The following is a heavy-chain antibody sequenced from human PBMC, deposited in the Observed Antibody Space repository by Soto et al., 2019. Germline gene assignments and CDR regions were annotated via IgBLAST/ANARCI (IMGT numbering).Heavy chain of an antibody. J-gene: IGHJ6*02. CDR2: ISYDGSNK. CDR1: GFTFTTYA. CDR3: ARPVEPFYHYGMDV. Sequence: QVQLVESGGGVVQPGRSLRLSCAASGFTFTTYAMEWVRQAPGKGLEWVALISYDGSNKYYAESVMGRYTISRDNSKNTLYLQLNSLRAEDTAVYYCARPVEPFYHYGMDVWGQGTTVSVSS. V-gene: IGHV3-30-3*01.